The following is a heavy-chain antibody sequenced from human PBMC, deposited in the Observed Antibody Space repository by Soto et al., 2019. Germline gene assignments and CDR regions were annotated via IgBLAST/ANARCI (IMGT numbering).Heavy chain of an antibody. V-gene: IGHV1-69*06. D-gene: IGHD3-3*01. CDR3: ARDQIRFLEPKLPYYYYGMDV. CDR2: IIPIFGTA. Sequence: VASVKVSCKASGGTFSSYAISWVRQAPGQGLEWMGGIIPIFGTANYAQKFQGRVTITADKSTSTAYMELSSLRSEDTAVYYCARDQIRFLEPKLPYYYYGMDVWGQGTTVTVSS. J-gene: IGHJ6*02. CDR1: GGTFSSYA.